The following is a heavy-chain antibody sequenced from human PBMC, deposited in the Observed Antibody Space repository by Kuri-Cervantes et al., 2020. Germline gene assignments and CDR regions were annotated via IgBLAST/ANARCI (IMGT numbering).Heavy chain of an antibody. CDR1: GFTFSNAW. J-gene: IGHJ6*02. CDR3: ARDRVAVAGYYHYGMDV. V-gene: IGHV3-53*01. D-gene: IGHD6-19*01. CDR2: IYSGGST. Sequence: GESLKISCAASGFTFSNAWMSWVRQAPGKGLEWVSVIYSGGSTYYADSVKGRFTISRDNSKNTLYLQMNSLRAEDTAVYYCARDRVAVAGYYHYGMDVWGQGTTVTVSS.